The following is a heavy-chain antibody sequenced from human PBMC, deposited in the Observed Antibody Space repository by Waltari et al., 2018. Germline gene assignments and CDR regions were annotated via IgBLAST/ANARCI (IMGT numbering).Heavy chain of an antibody. J-gene: IGHJ5*02. CDR3: AREGTGNWFDP. D-gene: IGHD1-1*01. Sequence: EVQLAETGGGLIQPGGSLRLSCEASGFTVSSNYISWFRQAPGKGLEWVSVIYTGGTTYYADSVKGRFTISRDASKNTVYLQMNSLRAEDTAVYYCAREGTGNWFDPWGQGTLVTVSS. V-gene: IGHV3-53*02. CDR2: IYTGGTT. CDR1: GFTVSSNY.